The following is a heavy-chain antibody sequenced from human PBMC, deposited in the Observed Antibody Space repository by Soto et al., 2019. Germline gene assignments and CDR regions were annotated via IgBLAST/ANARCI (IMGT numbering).Heavy chain of an antibody. J-gene: IGHJ4*02. Sequence: QVQLQESGPGVVKPSETLSLTCTVSGGSISTYYWSWIRQPPGKGLEWIGYIYYSGNTNYNPSLKSRVTTSLDTSNNHFSLKLSSVTAADTAVYYCARAPYYDSSGFDSWGQGTLVTVSS. D-gene: IGHD3-22*01. CDR1: GGSISTYY. V-gene: IGHV4-59*01. CDR2: IYYSGNT. CDR3: ARAPYYDSSGFDS.